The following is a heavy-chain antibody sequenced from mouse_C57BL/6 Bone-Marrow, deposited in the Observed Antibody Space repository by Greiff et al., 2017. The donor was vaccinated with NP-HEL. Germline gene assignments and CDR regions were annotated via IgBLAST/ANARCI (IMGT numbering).Heavy chain of an antibody. D-gene: IGHD2-3*01. CDR2: IDPANGNT. Sequence: DVKLQESVAELVRPGASVKLSCTASGFNIKNTYMHWVKQRPEQGLEWIGRIDPANGNTKYAPKFQGKATIPADTSSNTAYLQLSSLTSEDTAIYYCARLDGYYAAWFAYGGQGALVTVSA. CDR3: ARLDGYYAAWFAY. V-gene: IGHV14-3*01. CDR1: GFNIKNTY. J-gene: IGHJ3*01.